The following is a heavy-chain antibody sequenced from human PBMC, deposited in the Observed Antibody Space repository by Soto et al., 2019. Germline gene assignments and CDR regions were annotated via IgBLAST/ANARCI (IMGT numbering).Heavy chain of an antibody. D-gene: IGHD5-12*01. J-gene: IGHJ4*02. Sequence: PSETLSLTCTVSGGSISTFYRSWVRQPAGKGLEWIGRIFSSGSTSFNPSLESRVAMSVDTSKNHFSLNLSSVTAADMAVYYCAREGSYSAYNFAHGIQLWSFDFWGQGALVTVSS. CDR2: IFSSGST. CDR3: AREGSYSAYNFAHGIQLWSFDF. V-gene: IGHV4-4*07. CDR1: GGSISTFY.